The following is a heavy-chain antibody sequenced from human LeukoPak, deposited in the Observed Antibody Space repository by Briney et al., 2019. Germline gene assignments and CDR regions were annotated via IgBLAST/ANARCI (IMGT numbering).Heavy chain of an antibody. V-gene: IGHV3-64D*09. D-gene: IGHD6-19*01. Sequence: GGSPRLSCSASGFTFSTYAMHWVRQAPGKGLEYVSAISNNGGSTYYADSVKGRFTISRDNSKNTLYLQMSSLRTEDTAVYYCVKALGQWLVYYFDYWGQGTLVTVSS. CDR1: GFTFSTYA. CDR3: VKALGQWLVYYFDY. CDR2: ISNNGGST. J-gene: IGHJ4*02.